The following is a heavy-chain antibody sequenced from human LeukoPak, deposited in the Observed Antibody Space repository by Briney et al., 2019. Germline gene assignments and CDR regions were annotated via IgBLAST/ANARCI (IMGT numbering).Heavy chain of an antibody. V-gene: IGHV3-23*01. CDR3: ARAGNTRFDY. Sequence: GGSLRLSCAASRFTFSSYWMSWVRQAPGKGLEWVSGISGSDGSTYYADSVKGRFTISRDNSRNTLYLQMNSLRAEDTAVYYCARAGNTRFDYWGQGTLVTVSS. D-gene: IGHD2/OR15-2a*01. CDR1: RFTFSSYW. J-gene: IGHJ4*02. CDR2: ISGSDGST.